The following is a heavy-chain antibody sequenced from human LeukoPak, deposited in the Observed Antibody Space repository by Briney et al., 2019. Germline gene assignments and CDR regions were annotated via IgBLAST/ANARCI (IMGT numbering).Heavy chain of an antibody. D-gene: IGHD3-9*01. CDR3: ARAPPPFDWVSYYFDY. J-gene: IGHJ4*02. Sequence: GRTLRLSCAASGFTFSSYAMHWVRQAPGKGLEWVALIPYDGSNKYYADSVKGRFTVSRDNAKNSLYLQMNSLRAEDTAVYYCARAPPPFDWVSYYFDYWGQGTLVTVSS. CDR1: GFTFSSYA. V-gene: IGHV3-30*04. CDR2: IPYDGSNK.